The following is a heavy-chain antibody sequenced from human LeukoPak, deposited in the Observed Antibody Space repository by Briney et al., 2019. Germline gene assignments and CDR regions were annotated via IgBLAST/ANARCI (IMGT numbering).Heavy chain of an antibody. CDR3: ARAPVYDSSGYYKY. CDR2: MNPNSGNT. CDR1: GYTFTSYD. Sequence: ASVKVSCKASGYTFTSYDINWVRQATGQGLEWMEWMNPNSGNTGYAQKFQGRVTMTRNTSISTAYMELSSLRSEDTAVYYCARAPVYDSSGYYKYWGQGTLVTVSS. D-gene: IGHD3-22*01. J-gene: IGHJ4*02. V-gene: IGHV1-8*01.